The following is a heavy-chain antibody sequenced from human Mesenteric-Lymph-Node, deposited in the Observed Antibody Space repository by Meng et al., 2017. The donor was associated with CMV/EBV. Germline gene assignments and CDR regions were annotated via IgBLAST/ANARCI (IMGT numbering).Heavy chain of an antibody. CDR2: INHSGST. D-gene: IGHD3-10*01. Sequence: SETLSLTCAVYGGSFSGYYWSWIRQPPGKGLEWIGEINHSGSTNYNPSLKSRVTISVDTSKNQFSLKLSSVTAADTTVYYCARGRSLWFGPSNWFDPWGLGILVTVSS. CDR3: ARGRSLWFGPSNWFDP. CDR1: GGSFSGYY. V-gene: IGHV4-34*01. J-gene: IGHJ5*02.